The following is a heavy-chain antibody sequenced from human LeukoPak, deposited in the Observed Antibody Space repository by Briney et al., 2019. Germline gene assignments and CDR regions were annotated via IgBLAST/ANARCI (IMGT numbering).Heavy chain of an antibody. Sequence: GGSLRLSCADSGFTFSSYSMNWVRQAPGKGLEWVSAISGSGGSTYYADSVKGRFTISRDNSKNTLYLQMNSLRAEDTAVYYCAKAPRYSNYPNNWFDPWGQGTLVTVSS. CDR2: ISGSGGST. V-gene: IGHV3-23*01. D-gene: IGHD4-11*01. CDR1: GFTFSSYS. CDR3: AKAPRYSNYPNNWFDP. J-gene: IGHJ5*02.